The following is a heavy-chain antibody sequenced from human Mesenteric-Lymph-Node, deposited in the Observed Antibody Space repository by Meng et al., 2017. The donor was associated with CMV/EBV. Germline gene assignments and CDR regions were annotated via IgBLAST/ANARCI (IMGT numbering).Heavy chain of an antibody. Sequence: RRGGGGGRVKAWEALSVAWMGSGVAVASGAYHWSWIRQAPGKGLEWIGYIYGTGITIYNPSLKSRVPILLETSKNQFSLKLNSVTTADTAVYYCAKSRSSTPGIVDDWGQGTLVTAPQ. J-gene: IGHJ4*02. CDR1: GVAVASGAYH. D-gene: IGHD2/OR15-2a*01. V-gene: IGHV4-61*08. CDR3: AKSRSSTPGIVDD. CDR2: IYGTGIT.